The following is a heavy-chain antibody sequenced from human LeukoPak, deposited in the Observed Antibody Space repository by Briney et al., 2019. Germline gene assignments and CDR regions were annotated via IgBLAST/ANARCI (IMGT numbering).Heavy chain of an antibody. CDR1: GGSFSGYY. CDR3: ARGGYDSSGYYYVDY. CDR2: INHSGST. V-gene: IGHV4-34*01. Sequence: PSETLSLTCAVYGGSFSGYYWSWIRQPPGKGLEWIGEINHSGSTNYNPSLKSRVTISVDTSKNQFSLKLSSVTAADTAVYYCARGGYDSSGYYYVDYWGQGTLVTVSS. D-gene: IGHD3-22*01. J-gene: IGHJ4*02.